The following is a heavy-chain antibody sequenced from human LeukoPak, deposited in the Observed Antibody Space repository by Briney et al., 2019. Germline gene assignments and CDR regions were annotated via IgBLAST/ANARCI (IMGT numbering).Heavy chain of an antibody. D-gene: IGHD6-13*01. CDR2: IYYTGST. J-gene: IGHJ4*02. V-gene: IGHV4-59*12. CDR1: SGSISSFY. CDR3: ARGSYTRSSSWNYYFDY. Sequence: SETLSLTCTVSSGSISSFYWSWIRQPPGKGLEWIGFIYYTGSTNYNPSLKSRVTISVDMSKNQFSLKLSSVTAADTAVYYCARGSYTRSSSWNYYFDYWGQGTLVTVSS.